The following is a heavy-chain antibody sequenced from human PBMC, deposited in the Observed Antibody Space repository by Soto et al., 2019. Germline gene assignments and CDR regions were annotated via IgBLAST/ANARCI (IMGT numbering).Heavy chain of an antibody. V-gene: IGHV1-18*01. Sequence: ASVKVSCKASGYTFTIYCISWVRQAPGQGLEWMGWISANNGTTNYAQKLQGRVTITADESTSTAYMELSSLRSEDTAVYYCAAHCSGGSCYRGLGAFDIWGQGTMVTVSS. D-gene: IGHD2-15*01. J-gene: IGHJ3*02. CDR3: AAHCSGGSCYRGLGAFDI. CDR1: GYTFTIYC. CDR2: ISANNGTT.